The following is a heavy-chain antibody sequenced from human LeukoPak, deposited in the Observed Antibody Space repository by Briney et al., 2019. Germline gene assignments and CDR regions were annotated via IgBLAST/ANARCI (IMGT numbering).Heavy chain of an antibody. CDR1: GGSFSNYY. J-gene: IGHJ4*02. Sequence: PSETLSLTCAVYGGSFSNYYWSWIRQPPGKGLEWIGEINHSGNANYNPSLKSRVTISVDTSKNQFSLKLSSVTAADTAVYFCARQTLFRQWPIDYWGQGTLVTVSS. CDR3: ARQTLFRQWPIDY. V-gene: IGHV4-34*01. CDR2: INHSGNA. D-gene: IGHD6-19*01.